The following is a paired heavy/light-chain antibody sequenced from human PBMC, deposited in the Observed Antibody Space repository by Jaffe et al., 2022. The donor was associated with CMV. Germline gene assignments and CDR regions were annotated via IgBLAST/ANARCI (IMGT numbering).Heavy chain of an antibody. CDR2: IKQDGSEK. V-gene: IGHV3-7*03. J-gene: IGHJ3*01. CDR1: GFTFSNTW. Sequence: EVQLVEAGGGLVQPGGSLSLSCAASGFTFSNTWMNWVRQAPGKGLEWVAKIKQDGSEKYYADSVKGRFTISRDNAKNSLHLQMNSLRADDTAVYFCAKENCIATGCAGWDGFDVWGQGTMVTVSS. CDR3: AKENCIATGCAGWDGFDV. D-gene: IGHD2-15*01.
Light chain of an antibody. CDR2: KTS. J-gene: IGKJ2*01. CDR1: QSITNW. Sequence: DIQMTQSPSTLSASVGDRVTITCRASQSITNWLAWYQQKPGKAPKLLIYKTSSLGGGVPSRFSGSGSGTEFTLTISSLQPDDFATYYCQQTNSPTYKFGQGTKLEI. CDR3: QQTNSPTYK. V-gene: IGKV1-5*03.